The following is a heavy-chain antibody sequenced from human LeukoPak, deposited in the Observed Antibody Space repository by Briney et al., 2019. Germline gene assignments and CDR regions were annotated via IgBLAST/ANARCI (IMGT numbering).Heavy chain of an antibody. D-gene: IGHD1-1*01. J-gene: IGHJ4*02. V-gene: IGHV3-23*01. CDR3: AKGFWRYLDY. CDR2: VGGDNSIT. Sequence: QSGGSLRLSCVASGFTFSTYAMSGVRQAPGKGLVWVSAVGGDNSITYYTDSVKGRFTLSRDNFKNTVYLQMNSLRAEDTAVYYCAKGFWRYLDYWGQGTLVTVSS. CDR1: GFTFSTYA.